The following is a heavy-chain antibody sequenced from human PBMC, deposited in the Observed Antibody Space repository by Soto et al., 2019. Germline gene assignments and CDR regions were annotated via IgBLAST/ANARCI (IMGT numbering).Heavy chain of an antibody. Sequence: PSETLSLTCTVSRGSISNFFWTWIRQPPGRGLEWIGYISYSGTTNYNASLKSRVTISVDTSANQFSLRVRSVTAADTAVYYCARGTAKDIVVVPAAIPFDYWGQGTLVTVSS. V-gene: IGHV4-59*01. CDR2: ISYSGTT. CDR3: ARGTAKDIVVVPAAIPFDY. CDR1: RGSISNFF. D-gene: IGHD2-2*01. J-gene: IGHJ4*02.